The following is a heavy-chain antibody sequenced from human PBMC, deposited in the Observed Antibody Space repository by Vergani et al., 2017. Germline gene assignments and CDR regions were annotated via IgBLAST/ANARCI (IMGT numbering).Heavy chain of an antibody. D-gene: IGHD3-16*01. CDR1: GDSIISRSYY. CDR3: ASGKYYSDSTSHFRGRYFDV. CDR2: IYNSGNG. V-gene: IGHV4-39*01. Sequence: QMQLQESGPGLVKASETLSLTCTVSGDSIISRSYYWGWIRQPPGKGLEWIGRIYNSGNGDSSSSLKSRVTISADTSKNHFSLRLTSVTAADTAVSYCASGKYYSDSTSHFRGRYFDVWGRGTLVTVPS. J-gene: IGHJ2*01.